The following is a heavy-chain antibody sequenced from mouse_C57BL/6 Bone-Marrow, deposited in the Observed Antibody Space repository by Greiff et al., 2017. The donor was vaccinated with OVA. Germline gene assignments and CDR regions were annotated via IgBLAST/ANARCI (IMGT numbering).Heavy chain of an antibody. CDR2: IYPGDGDT. V-gene: IGHV1-82*01. J-gene: IGHJ2*01. Sequence: VQLQQSGPELVKPGASVKISCKASGYAFSSSWMNWVKQRPGKGLEWIGRIYPGDGDTNYNGKFKGKATLTADKSSSTAYMQLSSLTSEDSAVYFCARSELVDYWGQGTTLTVSS. CDR1: GYAFSSSW. CDR3: ARSELVDY.